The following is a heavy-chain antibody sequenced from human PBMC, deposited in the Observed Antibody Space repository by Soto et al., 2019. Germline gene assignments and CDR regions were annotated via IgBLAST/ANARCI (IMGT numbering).Heavy chain of an antibody. V-gene: IGHV1-58*01. CDR2: IVVGSGNT. Sequence: WASVKVSCKASGFTFTSSAVQWVRQARGQRLEWIGWIVVGSGNTNYAQKFQERVTITRDMSTSTAYMELSSLRSEDTAVYYCAADLGLLLWFGELSGNYGMDVWGQGTTVTVSS. J-gene: IGHJ6*02. CDR3: AADLGLLLWFGELSGNYGMDV. CDR1: GFTFTSSA. D-gene: IGHD3-10*01.